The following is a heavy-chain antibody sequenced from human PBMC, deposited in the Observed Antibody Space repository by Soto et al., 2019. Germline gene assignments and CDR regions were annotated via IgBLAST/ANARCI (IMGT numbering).Heavy chain of an antibody. D-gene: IGHD4-17*01. CDR2: IYYSGST. Sequence: SETLSLTCTVSGGSISSGGYYWSWIRQHPGKGLEWIGYIYYSGSTYYNPSLKSRVTISVDTSKNQFSLKLSSVTAADTAVYYCARDQVDYGDYYYYGMDVWAKGPRSP. V-gene: IGHV4-31*03. CDR1: GGSISSGGYY. J-gene: IGHJ6*02. CDR3: ARDQVDYGDYYYYGMDV.